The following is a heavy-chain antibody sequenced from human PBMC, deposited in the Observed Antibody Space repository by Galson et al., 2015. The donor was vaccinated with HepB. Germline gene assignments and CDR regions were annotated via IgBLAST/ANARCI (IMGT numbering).Heavy chain of an antibody. CDR3: VRDLYYAASSEFGY. Sequence: SVKVSCKASGYTFTSYGISWVRQAPGQGLEWMGWSSAHNGNTNFAQNPQGRVTMTTDTSTSTAYMGLRSLRPDDTAVYYCVRDLYYAASSEFGYWGQGTLVTVSS. V-gene: IGHV1-18*04. CDR2: SSAHNGNT. CDR1: GYTFTSYG. D-gene: IGHD3-22*01. J-gene: IGHJ4*02.